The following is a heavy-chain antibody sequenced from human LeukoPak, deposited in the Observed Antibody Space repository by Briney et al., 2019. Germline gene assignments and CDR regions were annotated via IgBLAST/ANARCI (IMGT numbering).Heavy chain of an antibody. Sequence: GGSLRLSCAASGFTFSSYWMSWVRQAPGKGLEWVANIKQDGSEKYYVASVKGRFTISRDHAKNSLYLQMNSLRAEDTAVYYCARARYCSSTSCYSPYYYYGMDVWGQGTTVTVSS. CDR3: ARARYCSSTSCYSPYYYYGMDV. CDR1: GFTFSSYW. CDR2: IKQDGSEK. J-gene: IGHJ6*02. V-gene: IGHV3-7*04. D-gene: IGHD2-2*02.